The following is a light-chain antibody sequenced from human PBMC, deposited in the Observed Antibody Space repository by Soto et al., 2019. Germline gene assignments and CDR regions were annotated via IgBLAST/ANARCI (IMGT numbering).Light chain of an antibody. CDR2: AAS. J-gene: IGKJ2*01. CDR1: QSISSY. CDR3: QQSYSTPLYT. V-gene: IGKV1-39*01. Sequence: DIQMTQSPSSLSASVGDRVTITCRASQSISSYLNWYQQKPGQAPKLLIYAASRLQSGVPSRFSGSGSGTDCTLTISRLQPEEFATYYCQQSYSTPLYTFGQGTKLEIK.